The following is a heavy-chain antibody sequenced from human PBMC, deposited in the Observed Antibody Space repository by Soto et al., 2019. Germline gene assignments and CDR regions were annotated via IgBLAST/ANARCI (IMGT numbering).Heavy chain of an antibody. J-gene: IGHJ6*03. Sequence: SETLSLTCTVSGGSISSSSYYWGWIRQPPGKGLEWIGSIYYSGSTYYNPSLKSRVTISVDTSKNQFSLKLSSVTAADTAVYYCARGPHEDFGVSLGTNYYMDVWGKGTTVTVSS. CDR1: GGSISSSSYY. CDR2: IYYSGST. CDR3: ARGPHEDFGVSLGTNYYMDV. D-gene: IGHD3-3*01. V-gene: IGHV4-39*01.